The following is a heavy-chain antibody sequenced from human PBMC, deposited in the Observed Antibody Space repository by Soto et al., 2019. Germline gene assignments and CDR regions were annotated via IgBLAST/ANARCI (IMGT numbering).Heavy chain of an antibody. CDR1: GGSFSGYY. D-gene: IGHD5-12*01. J-gene: IGHJ4*02. Sequence: PSETLSLTRAGYGGSFSGYYCSWIRQPPGKGLEWIGEINHSGSTNYNPSLKSRVTISVDTSKNQFSLKLSSVTAADTAVYYCARGLKWLRLVSYFDYWGQGTLVTVSS. CDR2: INHSGST. V-gene: IGHV4-34*01. CDR3: ARGLKWLRLVSYFDY.